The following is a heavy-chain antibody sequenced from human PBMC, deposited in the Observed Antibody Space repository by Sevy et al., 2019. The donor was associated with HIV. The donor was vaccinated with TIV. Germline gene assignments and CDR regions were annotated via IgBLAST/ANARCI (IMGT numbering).Heavy chain of an antibody. Sequence: GGSLRLSCAASGFTFSNYAMTWVRQAPGEGLEWVSVISGSGETTYHADSVKGRFTISRDNSKNTVYLQMNSLRVEDTAVYYCAKVGWEISAFYGHYWGQGTMVTVSS. CDR1: GFTFSNYA. J-gene: IGHJ4*02. V-gene: IGHV3-23*01. CDR3: AKVGWEISAFYGHY. CDR2: ISGSGETT. D-gene: IGHD1-26*01.